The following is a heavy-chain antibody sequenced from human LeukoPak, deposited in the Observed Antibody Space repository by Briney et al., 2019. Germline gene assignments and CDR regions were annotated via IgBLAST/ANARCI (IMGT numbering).Heavy chain of an antibody. J-gene: IGHJ6*03. Sequence: GGSLRLSCAASGFTFSSYSMNWVRQAPGKGREWVSSISSSSSYIYYADSVKGRFTISRDNAKNSLYLQMNSLRAEDTAVYYWARDYGDYEPGRHHYYYYYMDVWGKGTTVTVSS. V-gene: IGHV3-21*01. CDR3: ARDYGDYEPGRHHYYYYYMDV. CDR1: GFTFSSYS. D-gene: IGHD4-17*01. CDR2: ISSSSSYI.